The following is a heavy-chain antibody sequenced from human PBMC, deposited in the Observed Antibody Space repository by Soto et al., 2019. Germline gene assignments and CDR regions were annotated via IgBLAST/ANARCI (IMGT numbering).Heavy chain of an antibody. D-gene: IGHD1-20*01. CDR3: ARGSVSSDLTSDAFDI. V-gene: IGHV1-69*01. J-gene: IGHJ3*02. CDR2: IIPIFGTT. CDR1: GGTFSSYA. Sequence: QVQLVQSGAEVKKPGSSVKVSCKASGGTFSSYAISWVRQAPGQRLEWMGGIIPIFGTTNYAQKFQGRVTITADESTSTAYMELSSLRSEDTAVYYCARGSVSSDLTSDAFDIWGQGTMVTVSS.